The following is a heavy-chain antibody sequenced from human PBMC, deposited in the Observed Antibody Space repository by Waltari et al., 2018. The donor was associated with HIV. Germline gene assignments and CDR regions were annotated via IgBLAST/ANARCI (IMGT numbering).Heavy chain of an antibody. J-gene: IGHJ4*02. V-gene: IGHV3-15*01. CDR3: TTDKSWSPDY. Sequence: EVRLVVSGGGLVNPGGSHIISCKAPGFAFSHAWMSWVRQAPGKGLEWLGRIKRKIDGGTADYTQSVQGRFSISRDDSTNTLYLEMNRLKSEDTAVYYCTTDKSWSPDYWGQGTLVTVSS. CDR1: GFAFSHAW. CDR2: IKRKIDGGTA.